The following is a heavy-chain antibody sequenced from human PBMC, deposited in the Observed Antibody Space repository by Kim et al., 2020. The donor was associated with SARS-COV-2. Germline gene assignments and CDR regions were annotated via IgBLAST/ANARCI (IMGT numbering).Heavy chain of an antibody. J-gene: IGHJ4*02. CDR3: ARRGYGSSLQYFDS. D-gene: IGHD1-26*01. CDR1: GGSMSNSYW. CDR2: IYHSEST. Sequence: SETLSLTCAVSGGSMSNSYWWSWVRQPPGKGLEWIGEIYHSESTNYNPSLKSRVTISVDKSKNQFSLKLSSVTAADTAVYYCARRGYGSSLQYFDSWGQGTLVTVSS. V-gene: IGHV4-4*02.